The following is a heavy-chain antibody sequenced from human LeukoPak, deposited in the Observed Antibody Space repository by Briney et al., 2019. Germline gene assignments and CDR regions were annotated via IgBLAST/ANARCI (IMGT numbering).Heavy chain of an antibody. Sequence: GASVKDSCKAPGYTFTGYDINWGRQATGQGLEWMGWMNPNSGNTGYAQKFQGRVTITRNTSISTAYMELSSLRSEDTAVYYCARGHDSSKEFDPSGQGTLVTVSS. D-gene: IGHD4-11*01. J-gene: IGHJ5*02. CDR1: GYTFTGYD. V-gene: IGHV1-8*03. CDR2: MNPNSGNT. CDR3: ARGHDSSKEFDP.